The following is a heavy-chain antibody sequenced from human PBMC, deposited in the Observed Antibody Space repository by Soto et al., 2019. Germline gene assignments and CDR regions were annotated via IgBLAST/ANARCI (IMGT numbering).Heavy chain of an antibody. J-gene: IGHJ4*02. CDR2: ISGAGGRT. CDR3: PKGWGAY. CDR1: GFTFSTYL. Sequence: EAQVLESGGGLVQPGGSLRLSCLASGFTFSTYLMGWVRQAPGKGLEWVSGISGAGGRTSYADSVKGRFTISRDNSKNTLYLQMNSLRADDTAVYYGPKGWGAYWGQGTLVTVFS. V-gene: IGHV3-23*01. D-gene: IGHD3-16*01.